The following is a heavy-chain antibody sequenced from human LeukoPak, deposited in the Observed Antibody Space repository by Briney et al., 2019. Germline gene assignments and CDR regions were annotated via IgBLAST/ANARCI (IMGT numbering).Heavy chain of an antibody. Sequence: GGSLRLSCAASGFTFSSYAMHWVRQAPGKGLEWAVVISYDGSNKYYADSVKGRFTISRDNSKNTLYLQMNSLRAEDTAAYYCARDAREMATISWFDPWGQGTLVTVSS. CDR3: ARDAREMATISWFDP. D-gene: IGHD5-24*01. CDR1: GFTFSSYA. V-gene: IGHV3-30*01. J-gene: IGHJ5*02. CDR2: ISYDGSNK.